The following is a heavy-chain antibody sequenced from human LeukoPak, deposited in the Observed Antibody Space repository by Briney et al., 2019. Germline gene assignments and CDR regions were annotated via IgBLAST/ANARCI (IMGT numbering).Heavy chain of an antibody. D-gene: IGHD6-19*01. CDR1: GYALTELS. Sequence: ASVKVSCKVSGYALTELSMHWVRQAPGKGLEWMGGFDPEDGETIYAQKFQGRVTMTEDTSTDTAYMELSSLRSEDTAVYYCATDPQIAVAGQFDYWGQGTLVTVSS. CDR2: FDPEDGET. J-gene: IGHJ4*02. CDR3: ATDPQIAVAGQFDY. V-gene: IGHV1-24*01.